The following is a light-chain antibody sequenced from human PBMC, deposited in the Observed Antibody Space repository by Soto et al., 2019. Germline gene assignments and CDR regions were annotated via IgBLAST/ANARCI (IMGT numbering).Light chain of an antibody. J-gene: IGLJ3*02. CDR3: QVWDSSTDHWV. CDR2: DDG. CDR1: NIGSKT. Sequence: SYELTQPPSVSVAPGQTTRIPCGGNNIGSKTVHWYLQKPGQAPVLVVYDDGDRPSGIPERFSGSNSGNTATLTISRVEAGDEADYYCQVWDSSTDHWVFGGGTQLTVL. V-gene: IGLV3-21*02.